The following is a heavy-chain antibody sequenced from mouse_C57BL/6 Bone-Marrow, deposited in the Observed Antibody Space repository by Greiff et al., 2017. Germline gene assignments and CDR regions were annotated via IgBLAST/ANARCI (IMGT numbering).Heavy chain of an antibody. CDR1: GFNINNYY. V-gene: IGHV14-3*01. Sequence: VQLQQSVAELVRPGASVKLSCTASGFNINNYYMHWVKQRPEQGLEWIGRIDPANGKTKYAQKFQGKATITADTSSNTAYLQLSSLTAEYTAIDYCARGDGDEMDYCCQGTAVTVSA. D-gene: IGHD1-2*01. CDR2: IDPANGKT. CDR3: ARGDGDEMDY. J-gene: IGHJ4*01.